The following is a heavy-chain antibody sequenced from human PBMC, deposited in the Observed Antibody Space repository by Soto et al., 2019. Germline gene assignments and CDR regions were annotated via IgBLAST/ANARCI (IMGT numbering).Heavy chain of an antibody. CDR3: ARRYGSCFDY. J-gene: IGHJ4*02. V-gene: IGHV3-73*01. CDR2: IDRKTYNYAT. CDR1: GFSFSDIA. Sequence: GGSLRLSCAASGFSFSDIAMHWVRQASGKGLEWVGRIDRKTYNYATTYGASVKGRFTISRDDSKNMVYLQMNSLKTEDTAVYYCARRYGSCFDYWGQGTLVTVSS. D-gene: IGHD5-18*01.